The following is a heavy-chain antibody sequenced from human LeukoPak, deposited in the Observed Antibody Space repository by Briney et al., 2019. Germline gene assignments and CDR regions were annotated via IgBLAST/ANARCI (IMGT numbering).Heavy chain of an antibody. CDR1: GFTFSSYW. CDR3: ARDIAAARYYYYGMDV. V-gene: IGHV3-7*01. Sequence: GGSLRLSCAASGFTFSSYWMSWVRQAPGKGLEWVANIKQDGSEKYYVDSVKGRFTISRDNAKNSLYLQMNSLRAEGTAVYYCARDIAAARYYYYGMDVWGQGTTVTVSS. CDR2: IKQDGSEK. D-gene: IGHD6-13*01. J-gene: IGHJ6*02.